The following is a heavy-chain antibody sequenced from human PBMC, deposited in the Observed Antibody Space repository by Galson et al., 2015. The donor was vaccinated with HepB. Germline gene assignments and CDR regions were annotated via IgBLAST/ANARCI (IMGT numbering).Heavy chain of an antibody. CDR3: ARATRDSSKRWDV. Sequence: SVKVSCKASGYTFTTYGVSWVRQAPGQGLEWMGWINPNSGGTNYAQKFQGWVTMTRDTSISTAYMELSRLRSDDTAVYYCARATRDSSKRWDVWGQGTTVTVSS. CDR1: GYTFTTYG. V-gene: IGHV1-2*04. J-gene: IGHJ6*02. CDR2: INPNSGGT. D-gene: IGHD2-21*02.